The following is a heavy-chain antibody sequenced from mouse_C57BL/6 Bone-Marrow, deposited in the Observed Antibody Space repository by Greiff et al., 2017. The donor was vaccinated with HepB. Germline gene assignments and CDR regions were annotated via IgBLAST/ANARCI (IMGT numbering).Heavy chain of an antibody. Sequence: VQLVESGAELVRPGASVTLSCKASGYTFTDYEMHWVKQTPVHGLEWIGAIDPETGGTAYNQKFKGKAILTADKSSSTAYMELRSLTSEDSAVYYCTSYGNYSFDYWGQGTTLTVSS. CDR2: IDPETGGT. J-gene: IGHJ2*01. CDR1: GYTFTDYE. CDR3: TSYGNYSFDY. V-gene: IGHV1-15*01. D-gene: IGHD2-1*01.